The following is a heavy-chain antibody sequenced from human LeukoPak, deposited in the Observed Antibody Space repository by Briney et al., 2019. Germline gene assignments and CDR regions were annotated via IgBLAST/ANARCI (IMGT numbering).Heavy chain of an antibody. CDR2: INAGNGNT. V-gene: IGHV1-3*01. J-gene: IGHJ4*02. CDR3: ARVTWFGDLPFDY. D-gene: IGHD3-10*01. CDR1: GYTFTSYA. Sequence: ASVKVSCKASGYTFTSYAMHWVRQAPGQRLEWMGWINAGNGNTKYSQKFQGRVTITRDTSASAAYMELSSLRSEDTAVYYCARVTWFGDLPFDYWGQGTLVTVSS.